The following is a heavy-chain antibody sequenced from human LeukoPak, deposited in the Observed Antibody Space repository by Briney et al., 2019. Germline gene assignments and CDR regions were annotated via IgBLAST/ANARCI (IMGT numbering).Heavy chain of an antibody. CDR1: GFTFSGYY. CDR3: ARRGTTYCTVDSCHPNWFDP. V-gene: IGHV3-11*03. Sequence: GGSLRLSRAASGFTFSGYYMTWIRQAPGRGLEWISYINGSSSDTKYADSVKGRFTISRDNAKNSVYLLMNSLRAEDTAVYYCARRGTTYCTVDSCHPNWFDPWGQGTLVTVSS. D-gene: IGHD2-15*01. CDR2: INGSSSDT. J-gene: IGHJ5*02.